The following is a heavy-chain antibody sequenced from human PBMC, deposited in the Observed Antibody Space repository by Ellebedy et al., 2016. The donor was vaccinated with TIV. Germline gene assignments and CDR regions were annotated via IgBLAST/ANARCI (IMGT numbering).Heavy chain of an antibody. D-gene: IGHD3-3*01. CDR1: GGSISSYY. CDR2: IYYSGST. V-gene: IGHV4-59*01. J-gene: IGHJ4*02. Sequence: MPSETLSLTCTVSGGSISSYYWSWIRQPPGKGLEWIGYIYYSGSTEYNPSLKTRLTLSADPSKNQVSLILSSVAAADTAVYYCAREPYDFWSGYGGYFDFWGPGSLVTVSS. CDR3: AREPYDFWSGYGGYFDF.